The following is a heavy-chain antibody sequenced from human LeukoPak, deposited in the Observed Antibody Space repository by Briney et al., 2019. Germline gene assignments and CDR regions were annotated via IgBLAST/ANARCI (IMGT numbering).Heavy chain of an antibody. Sequence: ASVKVSCKASGYTFTSYYMHWVRQAPGQGLEWMGIINPSGGSTSYAQKFQGRGTMTRDMFTSTVYMELSSLRSEDTAVYYCARTSGYGGGYFDYWGQGTLVTVSS. CDR2: INPSGGST. J-gene: IGHJ4*02. D-gene: IGHD3-3*01. V-gene: IGHV1-46*01. CDR1: GYTFTSYY. CDR3: ARTSGYGGGYFDY.